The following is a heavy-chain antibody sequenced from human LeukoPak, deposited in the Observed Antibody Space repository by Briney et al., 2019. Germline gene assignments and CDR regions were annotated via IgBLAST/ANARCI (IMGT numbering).Heavy chain of an antibody. J-gene: IGHJ4*02. V-gene: IGHV1-2*02. Sequence: EASVKVSCRASGYTFSGYFMHWVRQAPGQGLEWMGWIYPNSGGTKYAQKFQGRVTMTRDTSISTIYMELSSLRSDDTAVYYCARFSGSSNFDYWGQGTLVTV. CDR1: GYTFSGYF. D-gene: IGHD1-26*01. CDR2: IYPNSGGT. CDR3: ARFSGSSNFDY.